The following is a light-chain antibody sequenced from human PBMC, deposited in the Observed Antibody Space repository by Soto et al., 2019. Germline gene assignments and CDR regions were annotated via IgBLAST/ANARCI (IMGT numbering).Light chain of an antibody. CDR2: GTS. J-gene: IGKJ2*01. V-gene: IGKV1-39*01. Sequence: DIQMTQSPSSLSASVGDRVTITCRASQSISSYLIWYQQKPEKATKLLIYGTSRLQSGVTSRFSGSVSGTDFSLTVISLHPEDFATYFCQQSYSTPYTFGQGTKLEI. CDR1: QSISSY. CDR3: QQSYSTPYT.